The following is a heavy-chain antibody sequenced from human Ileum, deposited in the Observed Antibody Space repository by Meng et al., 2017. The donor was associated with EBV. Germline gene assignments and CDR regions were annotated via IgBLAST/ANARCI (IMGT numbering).Heavy chain of an antibody. Sequence: QVELKESGPGLLKASETLSSTCTVSGGSVSSGSYYWSWIRQPPGKGLEWIGYMSYSGSTNYSPPLESRVTISVDTSKNQFSLKLSSVTAADTAVYYCAGDPHSGSPHWGQGTLVTVSS. J-gene: IGHJ4*02. V-gene: IGHV4-61*01. CDR1: GGSVSSGSYY. D-gene: IGHD1-26*01. CDR3: AGDPHSGSPH. CDR2: MSYSGST.